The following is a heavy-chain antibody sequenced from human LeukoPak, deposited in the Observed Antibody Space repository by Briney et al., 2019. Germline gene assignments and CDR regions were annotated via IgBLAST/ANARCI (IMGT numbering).Heavy chain of an antibody. V-gene: IGHV3-7*01. CDR3: ARDRAFKAFDY. CDR1: GFTFTTSW. J-gene: IGHJ4*02. Sequence: GGSLRLSCSASGFTFTTSWMNWVRQAPGKGLEWLASITPNASETYYVDSVRGRFTISRDDDKNSVYLQMNSLRAEDTAVYFCARDRAFKAFDYWGQGNLVSASS. CDR2: ITPNASET.